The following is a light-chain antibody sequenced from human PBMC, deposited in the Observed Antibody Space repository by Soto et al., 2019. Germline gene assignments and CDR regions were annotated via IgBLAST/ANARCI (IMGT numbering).Light chain of an antibody. CDR3: QQLSNGPPLT. CDR2: DAS. V-gene: IGKV3D-20*02. CDR1: QSVSSSS. Sequence: IVLSQYPGTLSWSKGERATLSCSASQSVSSSSLAWYQQRPGQAPRLLIYDASNRATGIPARFSGSGSGTDFTLNISRLDPEDFGVYYCQQLSNGPPLTFGGGTKVDIK. J-gene: IGKJ4*01.